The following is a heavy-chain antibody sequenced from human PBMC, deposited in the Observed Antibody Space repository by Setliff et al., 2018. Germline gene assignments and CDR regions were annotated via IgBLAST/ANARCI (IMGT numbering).Heavy chain of an antibody. CDR1: GYSISSGYY. J-gene: IGHJ5*02. Sequence: PSETLSLTCAVSGYSISSGYYWGWIRQPPGKGLEWIGSIYYSGSTYYNPSLKSRVTISVDTSKNQFSLKLSSVTAADTAVYYCARARYSNFLNWFDPWGQETLVTVSS. CDR2: IYYSGST. CDR3: ARARYSNFLNWFDP. V-gene: IGHV4-38-2*01. D-gene: IGHD4-4*01.